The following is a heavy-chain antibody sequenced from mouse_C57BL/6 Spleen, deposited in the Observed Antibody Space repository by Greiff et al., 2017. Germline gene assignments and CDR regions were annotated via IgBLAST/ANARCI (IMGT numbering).Heavy chain of an antibody. D-gene: IGHD2-1*01. V-gene: IGHV2-2*01. CDR1: GFSLTSYG. J-gene: IGHJ3*01. CDR2: IWSGGST. Sequence: VQLQQSGPGLVRPSQSLSITCTVSGFSLTSYGVHWVRQSPGKGLEWLGVIWSGGSTDYNAAFISRLSISKDNSKSQVFFKMNSLQADDTAIYYCARRDGNYGFAYWGQGTLVTVSA. CDR3: ARRDGNYGFAY.